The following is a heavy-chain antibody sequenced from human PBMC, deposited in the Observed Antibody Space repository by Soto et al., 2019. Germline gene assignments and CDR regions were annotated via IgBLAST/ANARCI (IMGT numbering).Heavy chain of an antibody. CDR2: IKSKTDGGAT. Sequence: EVQLVESGGGLVKPGGSLRVSCAASGFTFSNAWMNWVRQAPGKGLEWVGRIKSKTDGGATDYAAPVKGRFTISRDDSTNTLFLQMNSLKTEDTAVYFCTTEGDRYYDSSGCYYDYWGQGTLVTVSS. V-gene: IGHV3-15*07. CDR3: TTEGDRYYDSSGCYYDY. J-gene: IGHJ4*02. CDR1: GFTFSNAW. D-gene: IGHD3-22*01.